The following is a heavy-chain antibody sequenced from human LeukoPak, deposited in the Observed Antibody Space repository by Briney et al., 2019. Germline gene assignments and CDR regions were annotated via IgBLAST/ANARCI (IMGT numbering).Heavy chain of an antibody. CDR3: ARKVRYLDV. Sequence: PETLSLTCAVYGGSFSGYYWSWIRQPPGKGLEWIGEINHSGSTNYNPSLKSRVTISVDTSKNQFSLKLSSVTAADTAVYYCARKVRYLDVWGQGTTVTVSS. CDR2: INHSGST. D-gene: IGHD1-14*01. CDR1: GGSFSGYY. V-gene: IGHV4-34*01. J-gene: IGHJ6*02.